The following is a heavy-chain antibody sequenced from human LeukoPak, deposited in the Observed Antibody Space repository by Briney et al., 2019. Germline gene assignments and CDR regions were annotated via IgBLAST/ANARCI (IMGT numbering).Heavy chain of an antibody. CDR2: ISGSGGST. Sequence: GGSLRLSCAASEFAFSKFGMSWVRQAPGKGLEWVSSISGSGGSTYYAYSVKGRFTISRDNSKNTLYLQMNSLTAEDTAVYYCAKETTGNSAWGQGTLVTVSS. CDR3: AKETTGNSA. V-gene: IGHV3-23*01. J-gene: IGHJ4*02. D-gene: IGHD4-17*01. CDR1: EFAFSKFG.